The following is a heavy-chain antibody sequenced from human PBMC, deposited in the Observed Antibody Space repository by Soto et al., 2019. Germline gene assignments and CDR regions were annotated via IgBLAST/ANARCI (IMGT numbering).Heavy chain of an antibody. D-gene: IGHD2-2*02. CDR2: IIPIFGTA. J-gene: IGHJ6*02. Sequence: QVQLVQSGAEVKKSGSSVKVSCKASGGTFSSYAISWVRQAPGQGLEWMGGIIPIFGTANYAQKFQGRVTITADESTSTAYMELSSLRSEDTAVYYCAERGCSSTSCYTDYYYYGMDVWGQGTTVTVSS. V-gene: IGHV1-69*01. CDR1: GGTFSSYA. CDR3: AERGCSSTSCYTDYYYYGMDV.